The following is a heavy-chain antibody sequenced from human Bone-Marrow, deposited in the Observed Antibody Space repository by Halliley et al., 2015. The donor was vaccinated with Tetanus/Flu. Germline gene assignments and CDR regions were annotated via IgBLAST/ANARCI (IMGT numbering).Heavy chain of an antibody. CDR2: TYYTSQWIH. J-gene: IGHJ3*02. Sequence: GLVKPSQTLSLTCVVSGDSVSSNSAAWGWTRQSPSRGLEWLARTYYTSQWIHDYEDSVKSRINVNADTSKNQISLQLTSVTPEDTAMYFCAGSRHSTNGALTGNAFHIWGQGTMVTVSS. D-gene: IGHD1-26*01. CDR1: GDSVSSNSAA. V-gene: IGHV6-1*01. CDR3: AGSRHSTNGALTGNAFHI.